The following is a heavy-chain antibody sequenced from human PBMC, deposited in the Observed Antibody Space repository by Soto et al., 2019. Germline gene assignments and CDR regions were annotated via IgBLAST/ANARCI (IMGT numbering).Heavy chain of an antibody. D-gene: IGHD1-1*01. CDR1: GGSISSYY. J-gene: IGHJ5*02. Sequence: SETLSLTCTVSGGSISSYYWSWIRQPPGKGLEWIGYIYYSGSTNYNPSLKSRVTISVDTSKNQFSLKLSSVTAADTAVYYCARTTSGGYNWFDPWGQGTLVTVSS. CDR3: ARTTSGGYNWFDP. V-gene: IGHV4-59*01. CDR2: IYYSGST.